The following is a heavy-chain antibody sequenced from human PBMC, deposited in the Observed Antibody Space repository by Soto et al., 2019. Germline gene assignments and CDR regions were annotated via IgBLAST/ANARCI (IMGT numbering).Heavy chain of an antibody. CDR1: GESISSSSYY. Sequence: TSETLSLTCIVSGESISSSSYYWGWIRQPPGKGLEWIGSIYYSGRTYYNPSFKGRVTISIDTSKNQFSLKLSSVTATDTAVYYCARQRTTVVTQAYFDHWGQGALVTVPS. CDR3: ARQRTTVVTQAYFDH. J-gene: IGHJ4*02. D-gene: IGHD2-21*02. V-gene: IGHV4-39*01. CDR2: IYYSGRT.